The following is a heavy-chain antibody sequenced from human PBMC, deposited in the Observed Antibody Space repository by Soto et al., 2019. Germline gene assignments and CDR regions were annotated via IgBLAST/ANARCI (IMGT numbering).Heavy chain of an antibody. CDR1: GFTFSSYG. D-gene: IGHD6-13*01. J-gene: IGHJ5*01. Sequence: QVQLVESGGGVVQPGRSLRLSCAVSGFTFSSYGMHWVRQAPGKGLEWVAVISTEEHYNYYADSVKGRFTVSRDNSDTALYIQMSDMRPDDTGVYYCAIAFGMKATGFRAAPGADSCGYGTLVSVSS. CDR3: AIAFGMKATGFRAAPGADS. V-gene: IGHV3-30*03. CDR2: ISTEEHYN.